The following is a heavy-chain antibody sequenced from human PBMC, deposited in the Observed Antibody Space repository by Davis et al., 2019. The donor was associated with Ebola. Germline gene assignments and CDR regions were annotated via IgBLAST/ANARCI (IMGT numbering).Heavy chain of an antibody. CDR1: GFTFSSYA. Sequence: PGGSLRLSCAASGFTFSSYAMSWVRQAPGKGLEWVSAISGSGGSTYYADSVKGRFTISRDNSKNTLYLQMNSLRAEDTAVYYCAKETNGSGSYIYICDYWGQGTLVTVSS. D-gene: IGHD3-10*01. V-gene: IGHV3-23*01. CDR3: AKETNGSGSYIYICDY. J-gene: IGHJ4*02. CDR2: ISGSGGST.